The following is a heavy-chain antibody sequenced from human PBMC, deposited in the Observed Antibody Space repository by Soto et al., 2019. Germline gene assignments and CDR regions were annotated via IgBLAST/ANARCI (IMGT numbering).Heavy chain of an antibody. CDR3: ARESGYCSGGSCFYYYYMDV. CDR2: INHSGST. D-gene: IGHD2-15*01. Sequence: SETLSLTCAVYGGSFSGYYWSWIRQPPGKGLEWIGEINHSGSTNYNPSLKSRVTISVDTSKNQFSLKLSSVTAADTAVYYCARESGYCSGGSCFYYYYMDVWGKGTTVT. V-gene: IGHV4-34*01. CDR1: GGSFSGYY. J-gene: IGHJ6*03.